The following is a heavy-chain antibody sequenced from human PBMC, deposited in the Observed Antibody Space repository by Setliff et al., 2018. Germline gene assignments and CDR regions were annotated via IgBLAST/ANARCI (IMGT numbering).Heavy chain of an antibody. CDR2: ISAYSGNT. CDR1: GYTFTNYA. CDR3: SRLVRYCTRTSCQRASGEDY. J-gene: IGHJ4*02. D-gene: IGHD2-2*01. V-gene: IGHV1-18*01. Sequence: ASVQVSCKASGYTFTNYAINWVRQAPGQGLEWVGWISAYSGNTYYAQKFQGRVTMTSDTSTATAYLELRSLRSDGTAVYYCSRLVRYCTRTSCQRASGEDYWGQGTLVTVSS.